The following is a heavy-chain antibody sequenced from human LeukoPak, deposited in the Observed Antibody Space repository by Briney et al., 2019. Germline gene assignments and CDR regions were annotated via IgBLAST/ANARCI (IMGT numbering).Heavy chain of an antibody. CDR3: TRAPYYYASGNYYSDWFDP. Sequence: GGSLRLSCTVSGFTLGDYAIHWFRQAPGKGLAWVGLIRSTAYGGTTEYAAPVKGRLIISRDDSKSIAYLQMNSLRTEDTAVYYCTRAPYYYASGNYYSDWFDPWGQGTLVTVSS. CDR2: IRSTAYGGTT. J-gene: IGHJ5*02. CDR1: GFTLGDYA. D-gene: IGHD3-10*01. V-gene: IGHV3-49*03.